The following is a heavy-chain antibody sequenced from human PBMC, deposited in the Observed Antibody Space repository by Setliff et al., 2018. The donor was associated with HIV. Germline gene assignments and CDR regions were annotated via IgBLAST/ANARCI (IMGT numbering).Heavy chain of an antibody. CDR1: GGSIGTYY. D-gene: IGHD2-15*01. J-gene: IGHJ3*02. V-gene: IGHV4-4*07. CDR3: AREGLWNCRGGTCNDGLDI. CDR2: IYASGT. Sequence: SETLSLTCTVSGGSIGTYYWNWIRLPAGKGLEWIGRIYASGTNYNPSLKSRVTMSLDTSKRQFSLKLTSVTAADTAVYYCAREGLWNCRGGTCNDGLDIWGQGTKVTV.